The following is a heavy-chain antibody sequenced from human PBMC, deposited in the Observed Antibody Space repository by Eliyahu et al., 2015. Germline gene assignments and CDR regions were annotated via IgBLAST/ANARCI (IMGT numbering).Heavy chain of an antibody. D-gene: IGHD2-2*01. J-gene: IGHJ4*02. CDR1: GFIFFDYG. Sequence: QVQVVESGGGVVQPGRSLXLSCTASGFIFFDYGMHWVRQVPGKGLDWVAVISHDGNEKRYSDSVKGRFTISRDNSKNTLHLQMNTVRAGDTAIYYCAQDPARGVVPGVIGNFWGQGTLVTVSS. CDR3: AQDPARGVVPGVIGNF. CDR2: ISHDGNEK. V-gene: IGHV3-30*18.